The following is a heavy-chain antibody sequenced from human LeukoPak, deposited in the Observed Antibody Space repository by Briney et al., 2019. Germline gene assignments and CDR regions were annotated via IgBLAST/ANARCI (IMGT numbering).Heavy chain of an antibody. CDR1: GFTVSSNY. CDR3: AKHRFESGGYHSTD. J-gene: IGHJ4*02. CDR2: IYSGGST. Sequence: RRGSLRLSCAASGFTVSSNYMSWVRQAPGKGLEWVSVIYSGGSTYYADSVKGRFTISRDNSKNTLYLQMNSLGAEDTAVYYCAKHRFESGGYHSTDWGQGTLVTVSS. D-gene: IGHD3-22*01. V-gene: IGHV3-53*01.